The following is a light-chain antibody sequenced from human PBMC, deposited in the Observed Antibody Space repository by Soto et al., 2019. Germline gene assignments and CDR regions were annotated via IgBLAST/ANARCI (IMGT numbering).Light chain of an antibody. J-gene: IGKJ5*01. CDR2: DAS. CDR3: HQRQYWPPIT. Sequence: VVLTQSPATPSLSPGERATLSCRTSLSVSVYLDWYQQKPGQAPRLLISDASNRATGIPARFSGSGSGTDFTLTISSLEPEDFAVYYCHQRQYWPPITFVQGTRLEIK. CDR1: LSVSVY. V-gene: IGKV3-11*01.